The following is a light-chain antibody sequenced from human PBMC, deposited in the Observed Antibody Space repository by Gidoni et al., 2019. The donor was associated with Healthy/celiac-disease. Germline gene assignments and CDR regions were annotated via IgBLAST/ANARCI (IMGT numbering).Light chain of an antibody. CDR2: WAS. CDR3: QQYYSTPGT. V-gene: IGKV4-1*01. Sequence: DIVMTQSPDSLAVSLGERATINCKSSQSVLYSSNNNNYLAWYPQKPGQPPKLLIYWASTRESGVPDRFSGSGSGTDFTLTISSLQAEDVAVYYCQQYYSTPGTFGQGTKVEIK. J-gene: IGKJ1*01. CDR1: QSVLYSSNNNNY.